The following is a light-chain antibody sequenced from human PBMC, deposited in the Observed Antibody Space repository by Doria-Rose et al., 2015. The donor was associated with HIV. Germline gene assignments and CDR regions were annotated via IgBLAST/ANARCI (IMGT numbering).Light chain of an antibody. V-gene: IGKV3-20*01. CDR3: QQYGTSWT. CDR2: DGS. CDR1: QSFSSTY. Sequence: EIVLTQSPGTLSLSPGERATLSCRASQSFSSTYLAWYQQKPGQAPSLLIYDGSTRATGIPDRFSASGSGTDFTLTINRLEPEDFALYYCQQYGTSWTFGQGTKVEI. J-gene: IGKJ1*01.